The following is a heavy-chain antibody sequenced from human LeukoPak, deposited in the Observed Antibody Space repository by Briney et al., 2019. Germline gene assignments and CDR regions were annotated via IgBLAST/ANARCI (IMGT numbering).Heavy chain of an antibody. CDR2: IFSGGST. V-gene: IGHV3-53*01. Sequence: GGSLRLSCAASGFTVSSNYMTWVRQAPGKGLEWVSVIFSGGSTYYADSVKGRFTISRDNSKNTLYLQMNSLRAEDTAVYYCARDFPGIGVTGTRPLDYWGQGTLVTVSS. J-gene: IGHJ4*02. CDR3: ARDFPGIGVTGTRPLDY. CDR1: GFTVSSNY. D-gene: IGHD6-19*01.